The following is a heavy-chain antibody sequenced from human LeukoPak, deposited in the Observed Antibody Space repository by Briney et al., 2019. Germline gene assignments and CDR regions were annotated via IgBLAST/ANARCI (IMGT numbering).Heavy chain of an antibody. J-gene: IGHJ6*02. Sequence: GGSLRLTCAASGFTFDDYAMHWVRQAPGKGLEWVSGISWNSGSIGYADSVKGRFTISRDNAKNSLYLQMNSLRAEDTALYYRAKDKGFGESSYGMDVWGQGTTVTVSS. V-gene: IGHV3-9*01. CDR1: GFTFDDYA. D-gene: IGHD3-10*01. CDR2: ISWNSGSI. CDR3: AKDKGFGESSYGMDV.